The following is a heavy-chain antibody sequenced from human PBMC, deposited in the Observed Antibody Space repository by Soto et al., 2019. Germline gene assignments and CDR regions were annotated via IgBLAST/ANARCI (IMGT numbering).Heavy chain of an antibody. J-gene: IGHJ3*02. CDR3: ARLVGIAAAGTRMRAFDI. CDR1: CGSISSSSYY. CDR2: IYYSGST. Sequence: SETLSVTCTVPCGSISSSSYYWGWISQPPGKGLEWIGSIYYSGSTYYNPSPKSRVTISVDTSKNQFSLKLSSVTAADTAVYYCARLVGIAAAGTRMRAFDIWGQGTMVT. V-gene: IGHV4-39*01. D-gene: IGHD6-13*01.